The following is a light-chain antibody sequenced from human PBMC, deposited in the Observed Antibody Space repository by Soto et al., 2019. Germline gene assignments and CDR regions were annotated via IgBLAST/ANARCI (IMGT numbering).Light chain of an antibody. CDR1: SSNIGAGYD. J-gene: IGLJ2*01. CDR2: DNT. V-gene: IGLV1-40*01. Sequence: QLVLTQPPSVSGAPGQRGTVSCTGGSSNIGAGYDVHWYQQLPGTAPKLLIYDNTNRPSWVPDRFSGSKSGTSASLAITGLQAEDDAGYSCQSYDSSLSAVVFGGGTKVTVL. CDR3: QSYDSSLSAVV.